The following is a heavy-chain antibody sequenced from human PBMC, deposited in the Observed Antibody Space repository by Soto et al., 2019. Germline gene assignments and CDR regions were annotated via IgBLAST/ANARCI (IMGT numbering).Heavy chain of an antibody. CDR2: ISYDGSNK. Sequence: QVQLVESGGGVVQPGRSLRLSCAASGFTFSSYGMHWVRQAPGKGLEWGAVISYDGSNKYYADSVKGRFTISRDNSKNALYLQMNSLRAEDTAVYYCAKDVSYYGGKGLDYWGQGTLVTVSS. V-gene: IGHV3-30*18. CDR1: GFTFSSYG. CDR3: AKDVSYYGGKGLDY. D-gene: IGHD4-17*01. J-gene: IGHJ4*02.